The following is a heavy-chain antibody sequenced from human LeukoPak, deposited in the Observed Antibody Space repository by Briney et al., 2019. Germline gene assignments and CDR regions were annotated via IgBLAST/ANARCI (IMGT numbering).Heavy chain of an antibody. D-gene: IGHD6-13*01. J-gene: IGHJ4*02. Sequence: GGSLRLSCAASGFTFSSYSMNWVRHAPGKGLEWVSYISSSSSTIYYADSVKGRFTISRDNAKNSLYLQMNSLRDEDTAVYYCARVKPGYSSSWPFDYWGQGTLVTVSS. CDR3: ARVKPGYSSSWPFDY. CDR1: GFTFSSYS. CDR2: ISSSSSTI. V-gene: IGHV3-48*02.